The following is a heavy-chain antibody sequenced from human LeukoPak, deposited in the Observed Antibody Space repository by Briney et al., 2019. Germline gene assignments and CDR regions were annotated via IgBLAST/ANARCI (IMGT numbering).Heavy chain of an antibody. CDR1: GGSFSGYY. Sequence: SETLSLTCAVYGGSFSGYYWSWIRQPPGKGLEWIGEINHSGSTNYNPSLKSRVTISVDTSKNQFSLKLSSVTAADTAVYYCAGADGDYWYFDLWGRGTLVTVSS. J-gene: IGHJ2*01. D-gene: IGHD4-17*01. CDR3: AGADGDYWYFDL. V-gene: IGHV4-34*01. CDR2: INHSGST.